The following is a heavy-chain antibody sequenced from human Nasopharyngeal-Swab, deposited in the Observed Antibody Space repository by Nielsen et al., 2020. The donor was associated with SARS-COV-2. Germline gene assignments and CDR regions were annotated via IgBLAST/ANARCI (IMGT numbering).Heavy chain of an antibody. J-gene: IGHJ4*02. V-gene: IGHV7-4-1*02. Sequence: ASVKVSCKASGYTFTSYAMNWVRQAPGQGLEWMGWINTNTGNPTYAQGFTGRFVFSLDTPVSTAYLQISSLEAEDTAVYYCARETSGWGGFDYWGQGTLVTVSS. CDR3: ARETSGWGGFDY. CDR2: INTNTGNP. D-gene: IGHD6-19*01. CDR1: GYTFTSYA.